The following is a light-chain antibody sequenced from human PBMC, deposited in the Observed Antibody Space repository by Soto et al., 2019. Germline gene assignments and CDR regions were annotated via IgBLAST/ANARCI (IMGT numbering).Light chain of an antibody. CDR3: QQCYSTPLT. Sequence: EIQMTQSPSSLSASVGDSVTITCRASQSIGNYLNWYQQKPGKAPKLLIYAASTWDTGVPARFSGSRSGPDFTLTISSLQSEDFATYYCQQCYSTPLTFGGGTKVESK. V-gene: IGKV1-39*01. CDR2: AAS. CDR1: QSIGNY. J-gene: IGKJ4*01.